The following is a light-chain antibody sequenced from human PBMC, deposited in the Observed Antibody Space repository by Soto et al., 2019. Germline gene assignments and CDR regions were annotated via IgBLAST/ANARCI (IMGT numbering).Light chain of an antibody. CDR3: QSHDSSLSSYV. Sequence: QSALNQPASVSGSPGQSITISCTGTSSDVGGYNYVSWYQQHPGKAPKLMIYEVSYRPSGVPDRFSGSKSGTSAALAITGLQAEDEADYYCQSHDSSLSSYVFGTGTKVTVL. CDR2: EVS. J-gene: IGLJ1*01. V-gene: IGLV2-14*01. CDR1: SSDVGGYNY.